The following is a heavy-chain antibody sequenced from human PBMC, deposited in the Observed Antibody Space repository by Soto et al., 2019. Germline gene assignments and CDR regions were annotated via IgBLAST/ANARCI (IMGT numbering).Heavy chain of an antibody. Sequence: PXGSLGLSCAASGFTFSSYAMSGVRQAPGKGLEWVSAISGSGGSTYYADSVKGRFTISRDNSKNTLYLQMNSLRAEDTAVYYCAKDQGVYGSLFDYWGQGTLVTVSS. CDR3: AKDQGVYGSLFDY. CDR1: GFTFSSYA. D-gene: IGHD3-10*01. V-gene: IGHV3-23*01. J-gene: IGHJ4*02. CDR2: ISGSGGST.